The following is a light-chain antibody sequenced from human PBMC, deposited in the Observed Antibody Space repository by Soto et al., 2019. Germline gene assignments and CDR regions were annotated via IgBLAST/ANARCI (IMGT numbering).Light chain of an antibody. CDR3: NSQRSSGTRV. CDR2: GVT. Sequence: QSVLTQPASVSGSPGQSITISCTGTSRDVGGYNYVSWYQQYPGKAPKLMIYGVTNRPSGVSNRFSGSKSGYTASLTISGLQAEDEADYYCNSQRSSGTRVFGTGTKVTVL. J-gene: IGLJ1*01. V-gene: IGLV2-14*01. CDR1: SRDVGGYNY.